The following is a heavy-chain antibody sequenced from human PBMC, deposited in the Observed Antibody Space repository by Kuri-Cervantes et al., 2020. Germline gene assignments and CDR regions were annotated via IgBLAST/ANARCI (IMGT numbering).Heavy chain of an antibody. CDR2: INSDGSST. CDR1: GFTFSSYW. Sequence: GGSLRLSCAASGFTFSSYWMHWARQAPGKGLVWVSHINSDGSSTSYADSVKGRFTISRDNSKNTLYLQMNSLRAEDTAVYYCAKDKEDRVFDYWGQGTLVTVSS. V-gene: IGHV3-74*01. J-gene: IGHJ4*02. CDR3: AKDKEDRVFDY.